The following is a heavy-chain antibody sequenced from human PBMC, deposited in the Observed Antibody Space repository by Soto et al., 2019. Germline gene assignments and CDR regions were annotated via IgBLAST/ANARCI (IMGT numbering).Heavy chain of an antibody. V-gene: IGHV5-51*01. CDR2: IYPGDSDA. J-gene: IGHJ4*02. D-gene: IGHD3-10*01. CDR1: GYSFTTHW. CDR3: ARPLYGSGSYSDY. Sequence: PGESLKISCKGSGYSFTTHWVGWVRQMPGKGLEWMGIIYPGDSDARYSPSFQGQVTISVDESITTAFLQWSSLKASDTATYYCARPLYGSGSYSDYWGQGTLVTVSS.